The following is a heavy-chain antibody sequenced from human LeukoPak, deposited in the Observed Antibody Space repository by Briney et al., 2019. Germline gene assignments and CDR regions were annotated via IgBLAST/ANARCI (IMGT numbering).Heavy chain of an antibody. CDR2: ISGSGGST. V-gene: IGHV3-23*01. J-gene: IGHJ6*02. CDR1: GFTFSSYA. CDR3: AKARGPIAAAGTIGYYGMDV. D-gene: IGHD6-13*01. Sequence: PGGSLRLSCAASGFTFSSYAMSWVRQAPGKGLEWVSAISGSGGSTYYADSVKGRFTISRDNPKNTLYLQMNSLRAEDTAVYYCAKARGPIAAAGTIGYYGMDVWGQGTTVTVSS.